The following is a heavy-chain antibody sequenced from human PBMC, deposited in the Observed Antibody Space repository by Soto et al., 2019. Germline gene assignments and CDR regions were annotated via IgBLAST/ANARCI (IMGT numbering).Heavy chain of an antibody. V-gene: IGHV1-2*02. Sequence: ASVKVSCKASGYTFTGYYMHWVRQAPGQGLEWMGWINPNSGGTNYAQKFQGRVTMTRDTSISTAYMELSRLRSDDTAVYYCARGVRPSRYYDFWSGYYPNWFDPWGQGTLVTVSS. CDR1: GYTFTGYY. J-gene: IGHJ5*02. CDR2: INPNSGGT. D-gene: IGHD3-3*01. CDR3: ARGVRPSRYYDFWSGYYPNWFDP.